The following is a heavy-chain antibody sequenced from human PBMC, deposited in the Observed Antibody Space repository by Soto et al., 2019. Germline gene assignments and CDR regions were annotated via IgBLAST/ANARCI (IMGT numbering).Heavy chain of an antibody. Sequence: QVQLGQSGAEVKNPGSSVKVSCKASGCTFSSYTISWVRQAPGQGLEWMGRIIPILGIANYAQKVQGRVTITADKSTSTAYMELSSMRSEDTAVYYCEGGTTGPRDYWGQGTLVTVSS. D-gene: IGHD3-9*01. V-gene: IGHV1-69*02. CDR3: EGGTTGPRDY. J-gene: IGHJ4*02. CDR1: GCTFSSYT. CDR2: IIPILGIA.